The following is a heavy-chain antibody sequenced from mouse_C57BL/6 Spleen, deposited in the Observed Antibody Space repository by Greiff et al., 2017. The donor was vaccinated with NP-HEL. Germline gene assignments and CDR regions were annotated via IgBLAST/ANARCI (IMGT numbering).Heavy chain of an antibody. Sequence: DVHLVESEGGLVQPGSSMKLSCTASGFTFSDYYMAWVRQVPEKGLEWVANINYDGSSTYYLDSLKSRFIISRDNAKNILYLQMSSLKSEDTATYYCARDRGYYWYFDVWGTGTTVTVSS. D-gene: IGHD2-2*01. J-gene: IGHJ1*03. CDR2: INYDGSST. CDR1: GFTFSDYY. CDR3: ARDRGYYWYFDV. V-gene: IGHV5-16*01.